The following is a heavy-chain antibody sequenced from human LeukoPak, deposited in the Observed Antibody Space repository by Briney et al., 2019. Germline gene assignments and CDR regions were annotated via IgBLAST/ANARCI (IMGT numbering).Heavy chain of an antibody. V-gene: IGHV1-24*01. J-gene: IGHJ4*02. CDR2: FYPEDGET. CDR1: GYTLTELS. D-gene: IGHD3-10*01. CDR3: AAALSGHLNY. Sequence: EASVTVSCTVSGYTLTELSMHWVRQAPGKGLEWMGGFYPEDGETIYAQKFQGRVTITEDTSTNTAYMQLSSLRSEDTAVYYCAAALSGHLNYWGQGTLVTVSS.